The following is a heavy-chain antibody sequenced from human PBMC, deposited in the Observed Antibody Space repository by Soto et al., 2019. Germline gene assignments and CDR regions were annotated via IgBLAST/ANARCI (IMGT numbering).Heavy chain of an antibody. J-gene: IGHJ6*02. CDR1: GYTFTGYY. CDR3: ARDFQGNGKSTYGMDV. Sequence: ASVKVSCKASGYTFTGYYIHWVRQAPGQGLEWMGWINPNSGGTNYAQKFQGRVTMTRDTSISTAYMELSRLRSDDTAVYYCARDFQGNGKSTYGMDVWGQGTTVTVSS. CDR2: INPNSGGT. V-gene: IGHV1-2*02.